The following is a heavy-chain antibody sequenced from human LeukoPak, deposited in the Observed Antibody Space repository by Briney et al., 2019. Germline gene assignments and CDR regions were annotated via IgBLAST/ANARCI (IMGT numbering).Heavy chain of an antibody. D-gene: IGHD6-19*01. CDR1: GASMSNYY. Sequence: SETLSLTCTVSGASMSNYYWSWIRQPPGKALEWIGYIYYSGSTNYNPSLKSRVTMSVDASKNHFSLKLSSVTAADTAVYHCARITPSGWSDYWGQGTLVTVSS. CDR3: ARITPSGWSDY. J-gene: IGHJ4*02. CDR2: IYYSGST. V-gene: IGHV4-59*01.